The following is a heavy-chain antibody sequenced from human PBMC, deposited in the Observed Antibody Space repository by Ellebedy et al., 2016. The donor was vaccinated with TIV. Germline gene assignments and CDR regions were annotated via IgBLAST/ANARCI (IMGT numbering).Heavy chain of an antibody. CDR3: AKGFYDSDPPFEH. V-gene: IGHV3-23*01. J-gene: IGHJ4*02. Sequence: GESLKISCAAWGFSCSNFWMSWVRHAPGKGLEWVSANVGTSATTYYADSVKGRFAISRDNSKNTLYLQMDSLRAEDTAVYYCAKGFYDSDPPFEHWGQGTLVTVSS. CDR2: NVGTSATT. CDR1: GFSCSNFW. D-gene: IGHD3-22*01.